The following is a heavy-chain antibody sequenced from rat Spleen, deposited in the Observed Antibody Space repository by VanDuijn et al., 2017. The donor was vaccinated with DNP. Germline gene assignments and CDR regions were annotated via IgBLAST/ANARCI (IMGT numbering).Heavy chain of an antibody. CDR1: GFTLTNYD. Sequence: EVQLVESGGGLVQPGRSMKLSCAASGFTLTNYDMAWVRQAPKKGLEWVATITYDGGRTFYRDSVKGRFTISRDNSKSTLYLQMNSLRSEDMATYYCARHVLHLRVWDYWGQGVMVTVSS. CDR3: ARHVLHLRVWDY. J-gene: IGHJ2*01. D-gene: IGHD1-4*01. CDR2: ITYDGGRT. V-gene: IGHV5-22*01.